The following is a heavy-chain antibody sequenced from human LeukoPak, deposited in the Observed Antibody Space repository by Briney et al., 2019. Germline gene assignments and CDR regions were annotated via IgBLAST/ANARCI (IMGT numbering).Heavy chain of an antibody. CDR1: GFTFNSRA. CDR2: ISGSGGST. Sequence: PGGSLRLSCAASGFTFNSRAMSWVRQAPGKGLEWVSAISGSGGSTYYADSVKGRFTISRDNSKNTLYLQMNSLRAEDTAVYYCAKDPAHSGSYGGDYWGQGTLVTVSS. D-gene: IGHD1-26*01. J-gene: IGHJ4*02. V-gene: IGHV3-23*01. CDR3: AKDPAHSGSYGGDY.